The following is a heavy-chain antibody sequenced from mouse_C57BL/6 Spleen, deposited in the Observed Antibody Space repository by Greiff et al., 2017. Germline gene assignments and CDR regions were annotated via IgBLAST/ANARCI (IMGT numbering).Heavy chain of an antibody. CDR2: IDPSDSDT. V-gene: IGHV1-52*01. J-gene: IGHJ3*01. D-gene: IGHD2-3*01. CDR3: ARGGYLFAY. CDR1: GYTFTSYW. Sequence: VQLQQPGAELVRPGSSEKLSCKASGYTFTSYWMHWVKQRPIQGLEWIGNIDPSDSDTHYNQKFKDKATLTVYTSSSTAYMQLSSLTSEDSAVYYCARGGYLFAYWGQGTLVTVSA.